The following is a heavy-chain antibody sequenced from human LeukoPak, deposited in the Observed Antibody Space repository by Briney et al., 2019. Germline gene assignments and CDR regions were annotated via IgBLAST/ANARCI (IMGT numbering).Heavy chain of an antibody. D-gene: IGHD6-13*01. CDR3: ARGQPQQLALDY. CDR2: INHSGST. Sequence: SETLSLTCTVYGGSFSGYYWSWIRQPPGKGLEWIGEINHSGSTNYNPSLKSRVTISVDTSKNQFSLKLSSVTAADTAVCYCARGQPQQLALDYWGQGTLVTVSS. V-gene: IGHV4-34*01. CDR1: GGSFSGYY. J-gene: IGHJ4*02.